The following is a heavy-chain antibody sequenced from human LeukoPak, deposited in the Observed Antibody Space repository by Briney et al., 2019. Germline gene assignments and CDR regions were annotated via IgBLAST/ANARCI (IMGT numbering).Heavy chain of an antibody. CDR3: AKALRGYSYGYPLDY. CDR1: GFTFSSYS. Sequence: GGSLRLSCAASGFTFSSYSMNWVRQAPGKGLEWVSSISSSSSYIYYADSVKGRFTISRDNAKNSLYLQMNSLRAEDTALYYCAKALRGYSYGYPLDYWGQGTLVTVSS. J-gene: IGHJ4*02. D-gene: IGHD5-18*01. V-gene: IGHV3-21*04. CDR2: ISSSSSYI.